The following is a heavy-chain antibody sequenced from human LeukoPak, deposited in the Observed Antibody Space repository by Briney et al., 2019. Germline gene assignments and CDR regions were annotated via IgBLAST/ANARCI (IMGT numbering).Heavy chain of an antibody. D-gene: IGHD1-7*01. V-gene: IGHV3-53*01. J-gene: IGHJ6*02. CDR3: SRCGTTSPYYYGMDV. CDR1: GSTVSSNY. Sequence: GGSLRLSCAASGSTVSSNYMSWVRQAPGKGLEWVSVIYSGGSTYYSDSAKGRFTISRDNSQNTLYLQMNSLRAEDSGVYYCSRCGTTSPYYYGMDVWGQGTTVTVSS. CDR2: IYSGGST.